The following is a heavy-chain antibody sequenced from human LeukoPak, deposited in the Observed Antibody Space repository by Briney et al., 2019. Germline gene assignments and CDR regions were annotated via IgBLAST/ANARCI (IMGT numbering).Heavy chain of an antibody. CDR1: GGSISSGGYY. D-gene: IGHD4-23*01. Sequence: SSETLSLTCTVSGGSISSGGYYWSWIRQHPGKGLEWIEYIYYSGSTYYNPSLKSRVTISVDTSKNQFSLKLSSVTAADTAVYYCARERMTTVVTPRVFDPWGQGTLVTVSS. CDR2: IYYSGST. V-gene: IGHV4-31*03. CDR3: ARERMTTVVTPRVFDP. J-gene: IGHJ5*02.